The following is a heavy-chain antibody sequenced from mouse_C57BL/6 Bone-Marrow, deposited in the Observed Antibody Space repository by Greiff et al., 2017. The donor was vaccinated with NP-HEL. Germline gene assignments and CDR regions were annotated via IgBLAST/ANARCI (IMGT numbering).Heavy chain of an antibody. V-gene: IGHV1-15*01. CDR3: TRSRYYGSSPWFAY. Sequence: VQRVESGAELVRPGASVTLSCKASGYTFTDYEMHWVKQTPVHGLEWIGAIDPETGGTAYNQKFKGKAILTADKSSSTAYMELRSLTSEDSAVYYCTRSRYYGSSPWFAYWGQGTLVTVSA. CDR1: GYTFTDYE. J-gene: IGHJ3*01. CDR2: IDPETGGT. D-gene: IGHD1-1*01.